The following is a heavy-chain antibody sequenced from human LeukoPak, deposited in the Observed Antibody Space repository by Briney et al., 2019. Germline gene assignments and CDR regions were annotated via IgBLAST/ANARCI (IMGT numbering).Heavy chain of an antibody. V-gene: IGHV3-30*18. CDR1: GFTFSSYG. CDR3: AKDQGP. J-gene: IGHJ5*02. CDR2: ISYDGSNK. Sequence: GGSLRLSCAASGFTFSSYGMHWVRQAPGKGLEWVAVISYDGSNKYYADSVKGRFTISRDNSKNTLYLQMNSPRAEDTAVYYCAKDQGPWGQGTLVTVSS.